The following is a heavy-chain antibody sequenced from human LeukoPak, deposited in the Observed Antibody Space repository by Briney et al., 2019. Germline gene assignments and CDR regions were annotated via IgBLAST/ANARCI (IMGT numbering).Heavy chain of an antibody. D-gene: IGHD5-12*01. V-gene: IGHV3-23*01. J-gene: IGHJ4*02. CDR3: AKNMGSSGYDLIYY. CDR2: ISGSGGST. Sequence: GGSLRLSCAASGFTFSSYAMSWVRQAPGKGLEWVSAISGSGGSTYYADSVKGRFTISRDNSKNTLYLQMNSLRAEDTAIYYCAKNMGSSGYDLIYYWGQGTLVTVSS. CDR1: GFTFSSYA.